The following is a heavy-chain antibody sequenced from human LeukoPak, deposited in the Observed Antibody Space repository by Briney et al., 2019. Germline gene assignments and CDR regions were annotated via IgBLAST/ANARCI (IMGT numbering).Heavy chain of an antibody. CDR3: ASISGGGYCSGGSCQPSFYFDY. D-gene: IGHD2-15*01. CDR2: IYYGGST. Sequence: SQTLSLTCTVSGGSISSGGYYWSWIRQHPGTGLEWIGYIYYGGSTYYNPSLKSRVTISVDTSKNQFSLKLSSVTAADTAVYYCASISGGGYCSGGSCQPSFYFDYWGQGTLVTVSS. J-gene: IGHJ4*02. CDR1: GGSISSGGYY. V-gene: IGHV4-31*03.